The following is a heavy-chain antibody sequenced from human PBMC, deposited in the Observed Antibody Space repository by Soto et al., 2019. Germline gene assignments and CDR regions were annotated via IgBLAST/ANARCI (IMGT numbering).Heavy chain of an antibody. CDR3: ARDFIYDILTEGFDP. V-gene: IGHV3-21*01. J-gene: IGHJ5*02. D-gene: IGHD3-9*01. CDR1: GFSFSRYN. Sequence: GGSLRLSCAASGFSFSRYNMHWVRQAPGKGLEWVSSITGSSSYMYYADSVKGRFTISRDNANSSLYLQMNSLRAEDTAVYYCARDFIYDILTEGFDPWGQGTLVTSPQ. CDR2: ITGSSSYM.